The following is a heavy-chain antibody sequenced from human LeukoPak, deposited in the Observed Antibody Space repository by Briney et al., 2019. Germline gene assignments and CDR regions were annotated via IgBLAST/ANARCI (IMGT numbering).Heavy chain of an antibody. CDR1: GGSFSGYY. CDR3: ARHRWELTAFDI. D-gene: IGHD1-26*01. Sequence: SETLSLTCAVYGGSFSGYYWSWIRQPPGKGLEWIGYIYYSGSTNYNPSLKSRVTISVDTSKNQFSLILSSVTAADTAVYYCARHRWELTAFDIWGQGTMVTVSS. J-gene: IGHJ3*02. CDR2: IYYSGST. V-gene: IGHV4-59*08.